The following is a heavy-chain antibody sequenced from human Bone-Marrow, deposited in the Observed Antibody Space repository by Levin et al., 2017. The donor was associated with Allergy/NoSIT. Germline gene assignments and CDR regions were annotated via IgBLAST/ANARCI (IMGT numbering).Heavy chain of an antibody. CDR1: GYTFTNYD. CDR2: MNPTSGSA. CDR3: TRGDY. J-gene: IGHJ4*02. Sequence: GESLKISCKASGYTFTNYDINWVRQATGQGLEWVGSMNPTSGSAYYSQKLQGRVTLTRAISISTVYMDLRGLRSEDTAVYFCTRGDYWGQGTLITVSS. V-gene: IGHV1-8*01.